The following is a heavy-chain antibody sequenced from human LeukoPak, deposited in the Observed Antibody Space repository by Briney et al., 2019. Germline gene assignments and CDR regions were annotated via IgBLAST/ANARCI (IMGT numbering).Heavy chain of an antibody. V-gene: IGHV1-24*01. CDR1: GYSLTELS. J-gene: IGHJ4*02. CDR3: ARDLGSVTATDY. Sequence: ASVKVSCKVSGYSLTELSMHWVRQAPGKGLEWMGRSDPEDGETIYAQNFQARVTMTEDTSTDTAYMELSSLRSEDTAVYYCARDLGSVTATDYWGQGTLVTVSS. CDR2: SDPEDGET. D-gene: IGHD2-15*01.